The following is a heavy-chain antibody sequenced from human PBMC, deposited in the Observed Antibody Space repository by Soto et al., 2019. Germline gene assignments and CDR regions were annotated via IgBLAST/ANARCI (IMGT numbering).Heavy chain of an antibody. V-gene: IGHV1-18*01. D-gene: IGHD3-22*01. Sequence: SVKVSCKASGYIFTSCGIRWVRQAPGQGLEWVAWISVYNGDTNYAQKLQGRVAMTTDTSTTTAYMELRSLRSDDTAVYYCAKGGYYDTTGPPALDYFVYWGQGTLVTVSS. J-gene: IGHJ4*02. CDR2: ISVYNGDT. CDR1: GYIFTSCG. CDR3: AKGGYYDTTGPPALDYFVY.